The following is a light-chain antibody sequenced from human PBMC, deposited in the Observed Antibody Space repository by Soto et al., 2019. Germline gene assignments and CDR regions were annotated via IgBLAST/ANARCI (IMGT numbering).Light chain of an antibody. CDR2: NAE. CDR3: QHHDNHPPLT. Sequence: DIQMTQSPSSLSASVGHRVTITCQASHDISHFVSWYQQTPGKAPKLLIYNAETLEAGVPSRFSGSGSETHFTLTISGLQPQDVATYYCQHHDNHPPLTFGGGTKVDIK. J-gene: IGKJ4*01. CDR1: HDISHF. V-gene: IGKV1-33*01.